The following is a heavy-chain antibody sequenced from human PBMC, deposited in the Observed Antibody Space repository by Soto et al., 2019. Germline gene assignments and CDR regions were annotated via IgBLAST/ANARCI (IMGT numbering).Heavy chain of an antibody. Sequence: QVQLVQSAAEVKKPGASVKVSCKTSGYNLRTYGISWVRQAPGQGLEWMGWISGHNGKTQYEQKFQGRVTMTIETATSTAYMELRSLRSDDTAVYYCARSYYDIFIGPLNQDYWGQGTLVTVSS. J-gene: IGHJ4*02. V-gene: IGHV1-18*01. CDR1: GYNLRTYG. D-gene: IGHD3-9*01. CDR3: ARSYYDIFIGPLNQDY. CDR2: ISGHNGKT.